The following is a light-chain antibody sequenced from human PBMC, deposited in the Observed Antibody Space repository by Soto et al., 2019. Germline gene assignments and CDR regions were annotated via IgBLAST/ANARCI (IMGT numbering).Light chain of an antibody. V-gene: IGKV3-15*01. CDR3: KQYNNWPRT. CDR1: QSVSSN. J-gene: IGKJ2*01. CDR2: GAS. Sequence: EIVMTQSPATLSVSPGERATVSCRASQSVSSNLAWYQQKPGQAPRLLIYGASTRATGIPARFSGSGSGTDFTLTIGSLQSEDFAFYYCKQYNNWPRTFGQGTKLEIK.